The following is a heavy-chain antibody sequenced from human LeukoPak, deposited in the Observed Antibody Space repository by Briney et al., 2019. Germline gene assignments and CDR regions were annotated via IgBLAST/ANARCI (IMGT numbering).Heavy chain of an antibody. D-gene: IGHD3-10*01. J-gene: IGHJ3*02. CDR3: ARFGSGSSLGAFDI. V-gene: IGHV3-48*03. CDR2: ISSGGTI. Sequence: GGSLRLSCAASGFIFSKYEMTWVRQAPGKWLEWVSYISSGGTIYYAESVKGRFTISRDNAKNLLYLQMNSLRAEDTAVYYCARFGSGSSLGAFDIWGQGTMVTVSS. CDR1: GFIFSKYE.